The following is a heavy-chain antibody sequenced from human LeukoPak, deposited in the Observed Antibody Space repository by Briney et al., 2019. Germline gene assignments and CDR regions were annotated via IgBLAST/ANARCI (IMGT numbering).Heavy chain of an antibody. CDR2: TYYRSRWYN. CDR1: GDSVSSKSVA. V-gene: IGHV6-1*01. Sequence: QTLSLTCAISGDSVSSKSVAWNWIRQSPSRGLEWLGRTYYRSRWYNEYAVSVKSRISINPDTSKNQFSLQLNSVAPEDTAVYYCARTTGHFDYWGQGTLVTVSS. D-gene: IGHD2-8*02. J-gene: IGHJ4*02. CDR3: ARTTGHFDY.